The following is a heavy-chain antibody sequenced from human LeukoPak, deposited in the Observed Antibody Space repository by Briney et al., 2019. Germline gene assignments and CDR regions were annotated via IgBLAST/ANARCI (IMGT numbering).Heavy chain of an antibody. CDR2: ISSGGTYV. D-gene: IGHD2-21*01. Sequence: PGGSLRLSCVVSGFTFKTYGMNWVRQAPGKGLEWVSSISSGGTYVDYADSVKGRFTISRDNAKNSLYLQMDSLRAEDTAVYYCARDRGTYCGGGCSQYYFDSWGQGTLVTVSS. J-gene: IGHJ4*02. CDR3: ARDRGTYCGGGCSQYYFDS. CDR1: GFTFKTYG. V-gene: IGHV3-21*01.